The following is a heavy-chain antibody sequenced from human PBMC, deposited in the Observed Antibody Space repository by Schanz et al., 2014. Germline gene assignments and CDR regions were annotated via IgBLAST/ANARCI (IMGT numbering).Heavy chain of an antibody. J-gene: IGHJ6*02. D-gene: IGHD2-15*01. CDR3: AKGMGYCSGGTCYDYYYYGLDV. V-gene: IGHV3-23*01. Sequence: EVQLLESGGGLVQPGGSLRLSCAASGFTFITYTMNWVRQAPGKGLEWVSSISGRSSHIYYADSVKGRFTISRDNSENTLYLQMNSLSADDTAVFYCAKGMGYCSGGTCYDYYYYGLDVWGQGTTVTVSS. CDR1: GFTFITYT. CDR2: ISGRSSHI.